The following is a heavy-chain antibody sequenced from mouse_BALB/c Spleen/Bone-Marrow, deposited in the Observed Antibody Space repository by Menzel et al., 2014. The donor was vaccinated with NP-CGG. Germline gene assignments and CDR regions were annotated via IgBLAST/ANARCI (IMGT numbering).Heavy chain of an antibody. D-gene: IGHD2-4*01. V-gene: IGHV1S137*01. CDR2: ISTYYGDA. CDR1: GYTFTDYT. CDR3: ARVITTGYYGMDY. Sequence: QVQLQQSGAELVRPGVSVKISCKGSGYTFTDYTMHWVKQSHARSLEWIGVISTYYGDASYNQKLKGKATMTVDKSSSTAYMELARLTYEDSAIYYCARVITTGYYGMDYWGQGTSVTVSS. J-gene: IGHJ4*01.